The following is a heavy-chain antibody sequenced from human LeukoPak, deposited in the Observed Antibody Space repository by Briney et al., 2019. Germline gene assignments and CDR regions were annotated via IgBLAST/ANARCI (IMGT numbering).Heavy chain of an antibody. CDR3: ARHRYSNYVWRFFDY. CDR2: MYYRGTS. Sequence: SETLPLTCSVSGGSISSSDSYWGWIRQPPGKGLEWIGSMYYRGTSYYKPSLKSRVTISVDTSKNQFSLILSSVTAADTAVFYCARHRYSNYVWRFFDYWGQRILVTVSS. D-gene: IGHD4-11*01. V-gene: IGHV4-39*01. J-gene: IGHJ4*02. CDR1: GGSISSSDSY.